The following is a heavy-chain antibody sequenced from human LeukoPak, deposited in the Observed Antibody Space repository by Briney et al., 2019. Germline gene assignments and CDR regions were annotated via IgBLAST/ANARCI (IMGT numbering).Heavy chain of an antibody. J-gene: IGHJ4*02. V-gene: IGHV1/OR15-1*04. Sequence: ASVKVSCKASGYIFTDYYMHWVRQAPGQELGWMGRINPNSGGTNYAQKFQGRVTMTRDTSISTAYLQWSSLKASDTAMYYCARPFGEAVQTTLGGVDYWGQGTLVTVSS. CDR3: ARPFGEAVQTTLGGVDY. CDR2: INPNSGGT. CDR1: GYIFTDYY. D-gene: IGHD3-10*01.